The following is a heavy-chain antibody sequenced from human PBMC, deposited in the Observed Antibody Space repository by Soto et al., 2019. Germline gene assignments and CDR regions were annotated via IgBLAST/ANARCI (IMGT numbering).Heavy chain of an antibody. Sequence: QVQLQESGPRLVKPSETLSLTCTVSGGSISSYYWNWIRQPPGKGLEWIGYIYYSGSTSYNPSLKSRVTRPIDTSKMHFALKVSSVTAADTAVYYCARVGSSDGPDYYGMDVWGQGTTVTVSS. J-gene: IGHJ6*02. D-gene: IGHD6-19*01. CDR3: ARVGSSDGPDYYGMDV. CDR1: GGSISSYY. CDR2: IYYSGST. V-gene: IGHV4-59*01.